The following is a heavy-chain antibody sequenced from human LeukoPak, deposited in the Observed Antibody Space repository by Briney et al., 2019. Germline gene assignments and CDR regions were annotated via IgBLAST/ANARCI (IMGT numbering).Heavy chain of an antibody. Sequence: GGSLRLSCAASGFTVSSNYMSWVRQAPGKGLVWVSRINSDGSSTSYADSVKGRFTISRDNAKNTLYLQMNSLRGEDTAVYYCARGTVLWFGGQGTLVTVSS. V-gene: IGHV3-74*01. CDR3: ARGTVLWF. D-gene: IGHD3-10*01. CDR2: INSDGSST. J-gene: IGHJ4*02. CDR1: GFTVSSNY.